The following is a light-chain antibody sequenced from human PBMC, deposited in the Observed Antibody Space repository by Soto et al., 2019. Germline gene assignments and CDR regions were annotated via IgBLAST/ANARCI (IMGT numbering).Light chain of an antibody. CDR3: QQYDTSPET. Sequence: EIVLRQSPGTLSLSPGERATLSCRASQSVSSSYLAWYQHKPGQAPRLLMYGTSSRATGIPDRFSGSGSGTDFTLTISRLEPEDFAVYYCQQYDTSPETFGQGTKVEIK. V-gene: IGKV3-20*01. CDR2: GTS. CDR1: QSVSSSY. J-gene: IGKJ1*01.